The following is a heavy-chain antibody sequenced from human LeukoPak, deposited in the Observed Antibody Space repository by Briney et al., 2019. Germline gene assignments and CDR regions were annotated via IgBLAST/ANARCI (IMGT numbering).Heavy chain of an antibody. CDR2: ISAYNGNT. CDR3: AVGRDGYNWGEL. V-gene: IGHV1-18*01. D-gene: IGHD5-24*01. J-gene: IGHJ4*02. Sequence: ASVKVSCKASGYPFTSYGISWVRQAPGQGPEWMGWISAYNGNTNYAQRLQGRVTMTTDTSTSTAYMELRSLRSDDTVVYYCAVGRDGYNWGELWGQGTLVTVSS. CDR1: GYPFTSYG.